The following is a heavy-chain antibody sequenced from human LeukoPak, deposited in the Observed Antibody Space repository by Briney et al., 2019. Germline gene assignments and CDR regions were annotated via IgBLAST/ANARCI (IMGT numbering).Heavy chain of an antibody. CDR1: GYTFTSYA. J-gene: IGHJ5*02. V-gene: IGHV1-3*01. D-gene: IGHD6-19*01. CDR2: INAGNGNT. CDR3: ARGPKIAVAGKGWFDP. Sequence: ASVKVSCKASGYTFTSYAMHWVRQAPGQRLEWMGWINAGNGNTKYSQKFQGRVTITGDTSASTAYMELSSLRSEDTAVYYCARGPKIAVAGKGWFDPWGQGTLVTVSS.